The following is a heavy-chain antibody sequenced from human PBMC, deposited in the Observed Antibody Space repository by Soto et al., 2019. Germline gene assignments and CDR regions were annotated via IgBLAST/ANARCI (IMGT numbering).Heavy chain of an antibody. V-gene: IGHV4-34*01. CDR1: GGFFSGYY. Sequence: LYLTCAVYGGFFSGYYWSWIREPPRKGLEWIGAINHSGSTNYNPSLKSRVIISVDTSKNKFSLNLSSVTAADTPVYSCASVRPWGQLVRDFDYWGQGTLVTVSS. J-gene: IGHJ4*02. D-gene: IGHD6-6*01. CDR3: ASVRPWGQLVRDFDY. CDR2: INHSGST.